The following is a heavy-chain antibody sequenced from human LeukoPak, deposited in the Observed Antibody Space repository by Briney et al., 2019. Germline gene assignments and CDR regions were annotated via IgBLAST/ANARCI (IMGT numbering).Heavy chain of an antibody. Sequence: GRSLRLSCAASGFTFSSYWMSWVRQAPGKGLEWVANIKQDGSEKYYVDSVKGRFTISRDNAKNSLYLQMNSLRAEDTAVYDCARPQGGYSGYDPLGGQGTLVTVSS. D-gene: IGHD5-12*01. V-gene: IGHV3-7*01. CDR2: IKQDGSEK. CDR3: ARPQGGYSGYDPL. CDR1: GFTFSSYW. J-gene: IGHJ4*02.